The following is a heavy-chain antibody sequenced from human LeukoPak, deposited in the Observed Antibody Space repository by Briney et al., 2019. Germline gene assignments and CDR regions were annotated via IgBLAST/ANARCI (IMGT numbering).Heavy chain of an antibody. D-gene: IGHD5-18*01. V-gene: IGHV5-51*01. CDR3: ARPRYSYTRGGRRTLVDAFDI. Sequence: KPGESLKISCKGSGYSFTSYWIGWVRQMPGKGLEWMGIIYPGDSDTRYSPSFQGQVTISADKSISTAYLQWSSLKASDTAMYYCARPRYSYTRGGRRTLVDAFDIWGQGTMVTVSS. CDR2: IYPGDSDT. J-gene: IGHJ3*02. CDR1: GYSFTSYW.